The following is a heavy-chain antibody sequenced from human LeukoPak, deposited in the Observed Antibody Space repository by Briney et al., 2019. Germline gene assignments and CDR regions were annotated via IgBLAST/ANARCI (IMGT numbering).Heavy chain of an antibody. J-gene: IGHJ4*02. CDR2: INHSGST. D-gene: IGHD3-16*01. V-gene: IGHV4-34*01. CDR1: GGSFSGYY. CDR3: ARGRWGFVDY. Sequence: SETLSLTCADYGGSFSGYYWSWIRQPPGKGLEWIGEINHSGSTNYNPSLKSRVTISVDTSKNQFSLKLSSVTAADTAVYSCARGRWGFVDYWGQGTLVTVSS.